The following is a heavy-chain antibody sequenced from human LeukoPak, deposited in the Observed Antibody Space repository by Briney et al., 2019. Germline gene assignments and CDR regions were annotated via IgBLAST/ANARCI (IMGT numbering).Heavy chain of an antibody. CDR1: GFTFDDYA. CDR2: ISWNSGSI. V-gene: IGHV3-9*01. D-gene: IGHD3-3*01. Sequence: PGGSLRLSCAASGFTFDDYAMHWVRQAPGKGLEWVSGISWNSGSIGYADSVKGRFTISRDNSKNTLYLQMNSLRAEDTAVYYCARVRRWWDYDFWSGSRRDAFDIWGQGTMVTVSS. J-gene: IGHJ3*02. CDR3: ARVRRWWDYDFWSGSRRDAFDI.